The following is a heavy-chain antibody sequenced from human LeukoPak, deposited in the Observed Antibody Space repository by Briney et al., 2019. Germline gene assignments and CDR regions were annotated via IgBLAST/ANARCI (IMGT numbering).Heavy chain of an antibody. CDR1: GFTFCSYS. V-gene: IGHV3-21*01. CDR2: ISSSSSYM. CDR3: ARELYSSLDY. D-gene: IGHD2-2*02. Sequence: GGSLRLSCAASGFTFCSYSMNWVRQAPGKGLEWVSSISSSSSYMYYADSVKGRFTISRDNAKNSLYLQMNSLRAEDTAVYYCARELYSSLDYWGQGTLVTVSS. J-gene: IGHJ4*02.